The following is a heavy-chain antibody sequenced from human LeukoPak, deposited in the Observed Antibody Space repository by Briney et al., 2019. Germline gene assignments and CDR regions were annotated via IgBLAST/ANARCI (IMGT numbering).Heavy chain of an antibody. CDR1: GFTFSDYP. Sequence: GGSLRLSCSASGFTFSDYPMHWVRQAPGKGLEFLSTIGPHGRITYYADSVKGRFTVSRDNSNNRLSLQMSGLSAEDTAVYYCVRETYYSDTSTHFLFDYWGQGTLVTVSS. CDR3: VRETYYSDTSTHFLFDY. CDR2: IGPHGRIT. V-gene: IGHV3-64D*09. D-gene: IGHD3-22*01. J-gene: IGHJ4*02.